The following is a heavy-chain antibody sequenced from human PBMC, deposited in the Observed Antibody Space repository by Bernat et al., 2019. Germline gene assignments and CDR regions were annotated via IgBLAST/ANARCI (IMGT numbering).Heavy chain of an antibody. CDR2: ISGSGGST. CDR1: GFTFSSNA. V-gene: IGHV3-23*01. CDR3: AKSSALLVPVWFDP. J-gene: IGHJ5*02. D-gene: IGHD2-21*02. Sequence: EVQLLESGGDLVQPGGSLRLSCVASGFTFSSNAMAWVRQAPGKGLEWLSAISGSGGSTYYADSVKGRFTISRDNSKNTLYLQMSSLRAEDTAIYYCAKSSALLVPVWFDPWGQGTLVTVSS.